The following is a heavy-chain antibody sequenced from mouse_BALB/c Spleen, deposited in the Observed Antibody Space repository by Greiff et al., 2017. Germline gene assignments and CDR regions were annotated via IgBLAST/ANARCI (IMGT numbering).Heavy chain of an antibody. J-gene: IGHJ4*01. V-gene: IGHV2-2*02. CDR3: ARKTLYAMDY. CDR2: IWSGGST. Sequence: VKLVESGPGLVQPSQSLSITCTVSGFSLTSYGVHWVRQSPGKGLEWLGVIWSGGSTDYNAAFMSRLSISKDNSKSQVFFKMNSLQANDTAIYYCARKTLYAMDYWGQGTSVTVSS. CDR1: GFSLTSYG.